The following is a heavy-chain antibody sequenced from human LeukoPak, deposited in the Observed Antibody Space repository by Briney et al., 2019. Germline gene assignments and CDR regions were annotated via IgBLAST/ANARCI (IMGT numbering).Heavy chain of an antibody. J-gene: IGHJ6*03. V-gene: IGHV1-18*01. CDR3: ARRDYGDYAGDYYYYMDV. Sequence: ASVKVSCKASGYTFTSYGISWVRQAPGQGPEWMGWISAYNGNTNYAQKLQGRFTMTTDTSTSTAYMELRSLRSDDTAVYYCARRDYGDYAGDYYYYMDVWGKGTTVTVSS. CDR1: GYTFTSYG. D-gene: IGHD4-17*01. CDR2: ISAYNGNT.